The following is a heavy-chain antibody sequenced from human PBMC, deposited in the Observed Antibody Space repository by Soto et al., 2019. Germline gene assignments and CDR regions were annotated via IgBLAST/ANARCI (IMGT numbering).Heavy chain of an antibody. CDR3: ARGRVWFRRGNCLDP. J-gene: IGHJ5*02. V-gene: IGHV1-8*01. CDR1: GYTFTSYD. Sequence: QVQLVQSGAEVKKPGASVKVSCKDAGYTFTSYDINWVRQATGQGLEWMGWMNPNSGNTCYAQKFQVRVTMTRNTSISTAYMELRSLRSEDTAVYYCARGRVWFRRGNCLDPWGQGTLVTVSS. D-gene: IGHD2-21*01. CDR2: MNPNSGNT.